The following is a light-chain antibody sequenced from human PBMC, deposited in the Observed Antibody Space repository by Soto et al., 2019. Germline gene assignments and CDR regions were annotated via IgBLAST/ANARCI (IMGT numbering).Light chain of an antibody. Sequence: QSVLTQPPSASGAPGQRVTISCTGSYSNIGAGYEVHWYQQIPGTAPKLLISGHNNRPSGVPDRFFGSKSGTSASLTIIGLQVEDEDEYYYQSYDSSLSDSGVFGGGTKLTVL. CDR2: GHN. V-gene: IGLV1-40*01. CDR3: QSYDSSLSDSGV. CDR1: YSNIGAGYE. J-gene: IGLJ3*02.